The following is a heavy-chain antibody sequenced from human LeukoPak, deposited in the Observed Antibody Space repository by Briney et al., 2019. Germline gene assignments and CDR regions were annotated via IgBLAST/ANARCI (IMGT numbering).Heavy chain of an antibody. J-gene: IGHJ4*02. CDR2: ISGSGGST. V-gene: IGHV3-23*01. D-gene: IGHD2-15*01. CDR1: GFTFSSYA. CDR3: AKVSGLYCSGGSCYPYSD. Sequence: GGSLRLSCAASGFTFSSYAMSWVRQAPGKGLEWVSAISGSGGSTYYADSVKGRFTISRDNSKNTLYLQMNSLRAEDTAVYYCAKVSGLYCSGGSCYPYSDWGQGTLVTVSS.